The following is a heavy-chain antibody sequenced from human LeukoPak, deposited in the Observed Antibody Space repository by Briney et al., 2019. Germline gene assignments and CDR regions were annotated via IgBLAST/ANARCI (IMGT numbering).Heavy chain of an antibody. J-gene: IGHJ6*03. D-gene: IGHD2-2*03. CDR1: GYTFTSYG. Sequence: AASVKVACKASGYTFTSYGISWVRQAPGQGLEWMGWISAYNGNTNYAQKLQGRVTMTTDTSTSTAYMELRSLRSDDTAVYYCASGHCSSTSGYLYYYMDVWGKGTTVPVSS. CDR3: ASGHCSSTSGYLYYYMDV. V-gene: IGHV1-18*01. CDR2: ISAYNGNT.